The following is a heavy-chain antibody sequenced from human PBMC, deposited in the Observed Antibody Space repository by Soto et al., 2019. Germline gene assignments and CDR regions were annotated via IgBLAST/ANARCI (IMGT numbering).Heavy chain of an antibody. V-gene: IGHV1-69*01. Sequence: QVQLVQSGAEVKKPGSSVKVSCKASGGTFSSYAISWVRQAPGQGLEWMGGIIPIFVTANYAQNFQGRVTITAEQYTRTAYLELSSMRSEDTAVYYCAREGYRVRGVIIEEGWFDPWGQGTLVTVSS. CDR1: GGTFSSYA. J-gene: IGHJ5*02. D-gene: IGHD3-10*01. CDR2: IIPIFVTA. CDR3: AREGYRVRGVIIEEGWFDP.